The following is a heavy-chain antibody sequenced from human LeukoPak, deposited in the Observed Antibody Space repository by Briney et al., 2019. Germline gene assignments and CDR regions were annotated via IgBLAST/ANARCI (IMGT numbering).Heavy chain of an antibody. Sequence: SETLSLTCAVYGGSFSGYYWSWIRQPPGKGLEWIGEINHSESTNYNPSLKSRVTISVDTSKNQFSLKLSSVTAADTAVYYCARARPGDIVVVPAAIGMDVWGKGTTVTVSS. V-gene: IGHV4-34*01. CDR3: ARARPGDIVVVPAAIGMDV. D-gene: IGHD2-2*01. CDR1: GGSFSGYY. CDR2: INHSEST. J-gene: IGHJ6*04.